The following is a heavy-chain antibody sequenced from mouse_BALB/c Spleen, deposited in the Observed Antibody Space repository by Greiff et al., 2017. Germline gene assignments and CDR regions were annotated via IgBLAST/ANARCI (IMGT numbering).Heavy chain of an antibody. J-gene: IGHJ2*01. CDR1: GYTFTSYY. V-gene: IGHV1S56*01. CDR2: IYPGNVNT. Sequence: VQLQESGPELVKPGASVRISCKASGYTFTSYYIHWVKQRPGQGLEWIGWIYPGNVNTKYNEKFKGKATLTADKSSSTAYMQLSSLTSEDSAVYFCARGGGGDYFDYWGQGTTLTVSS. CDR3: ARGGGGDYFDY.